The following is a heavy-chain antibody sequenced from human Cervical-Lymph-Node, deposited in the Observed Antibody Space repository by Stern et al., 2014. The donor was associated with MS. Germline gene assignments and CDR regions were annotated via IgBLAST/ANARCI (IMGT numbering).Heavy chain of an antibody. Sequence: DQLVESGPGLVKPSETLSLTCSVSGGSISSYYWNWIRQPPGKGLEWIANVHYSGTTNYNPSLKSRVTILLDKSMNKITLKLTPVTAADTAVYYCAGSGTYYPDYWGQGILVTVSS. J-gene: IGHJ4*02. CDR1: GGSISSYY. V-gene: IGHV4-59*08. D-gene: IGHD3-3*01. CDR3: AGSGTYYPDY. CDR2: VHYSGTT.